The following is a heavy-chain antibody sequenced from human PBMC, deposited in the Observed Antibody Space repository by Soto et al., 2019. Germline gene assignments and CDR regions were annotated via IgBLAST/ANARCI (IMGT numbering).Heavy chain of an antibody. CDR2: INPNSGGT. J-gene: IGHJ1*01. V-gene: IGHV1-2*02. CDR1: GYTFTGYY. CDR3: ARVNTLYYDSSGYGEYFQH. Sequence: QVQLVQSGAEVKKPGASVKVSCKASGYTFTGYYMHWVRQAPGQGLEWMGWINPNSGGTNYAQKFQGRVTMPRDTSISTAYMELSRLRSDDTAVYYCARVNTLYYDSSGYGEYFQHWGQGTLVTVSS. D-gene: IGHD3-22*01.